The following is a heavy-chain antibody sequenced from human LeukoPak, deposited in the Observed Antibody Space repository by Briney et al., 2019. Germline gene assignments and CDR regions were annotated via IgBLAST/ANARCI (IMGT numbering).Heavy chain of an antibody. J-gene: IGHJ5*02. CDR2: IYYSGST. D-gene: IGHD3-22*01. V-gene: IGHV4-39*01. CDR1: GGSISSSSYY. Sequence: SETLSLTCTVSGGSISSSSYYWSWIRQPPGKGLEWIGSIYYSGSTYYNPSLKSRVTISVDTSKNQFSLKLSSVTAADTAVYYCARLGSMIVATNWFDPWGQGTLVTVSS. CDR3: ARLGSMIVATNWFDP.